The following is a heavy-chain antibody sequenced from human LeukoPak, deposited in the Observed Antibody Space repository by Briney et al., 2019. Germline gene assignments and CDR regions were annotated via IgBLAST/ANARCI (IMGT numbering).Heavy chain of an antibody. D-gene: IGHD3-22*01. CDR1: GYTFTDYY. CDR2: INPNSGGT. CDR3: GRVVLYGDSSGYLGY. J-gene: IGHJ4*02. Sequence: TSVKVSCKASGYTFTDYYMHWVRQAPGEGLGWMGWINPNSGGTNYAQKFQGRVTMTRDTSISTAYMELSTLRSDDTAVYYCGRVVLYGDSSGYLGYWGQGTLVADSS. V-gene: IGHV1-2*02.